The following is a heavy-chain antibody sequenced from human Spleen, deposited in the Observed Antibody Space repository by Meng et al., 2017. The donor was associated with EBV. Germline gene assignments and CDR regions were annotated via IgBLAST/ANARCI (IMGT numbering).Heavy chain of an antibody. CDR1: GSTFTTYG. D-gene: IGHD1-14*01. V-gene: IGHV1-18*01. Sequence: VQLWLFGAEVKKPGASVRFSCKASGSTFTTYGIGGVRQAPGQGLEWMGWLSGYNDSRIYAQKFRARVTINTDTSTSTAYMELRSLRSEDTAVYYCARDLPGPEDVGSGLFDPWGQGTLVTVSS. J-gene: IGHJ5*02. CDR2: LSGYNDSR. CDR3: ARDLPGPEDVGSGLFDP.